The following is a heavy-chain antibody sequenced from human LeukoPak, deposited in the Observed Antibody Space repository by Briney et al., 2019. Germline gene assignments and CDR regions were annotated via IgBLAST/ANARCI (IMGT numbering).Heavy chain of an antibody. D-gene: IGHD1-26*01. CDR1: GLNFNSAW. CDR3: TGHGNYSFGRGF. CDR2: IKSKNNGGTT. V-gene: IGHV3-15*01. J-gene: IGHJ4*02. Sequence: GGSLRLSCAASGLNFNSAWMSWVRQAPGKGPEYIGLIKSKNNGGTTDYAAPVKGRFTISRDDSINTVYLEMSSLNTEDTAVYYCTGHGNYSFGRGFWGQGTLVTVSS.